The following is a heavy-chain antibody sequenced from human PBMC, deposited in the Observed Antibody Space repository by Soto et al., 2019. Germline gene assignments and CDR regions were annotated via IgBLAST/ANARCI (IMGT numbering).Heavy chain of an antibody. V-gene: IGHV3-30-3*01. CDR1: GFTFSSYA. CDR2: IYYDGSNK. CDR3: ARDPTGSLYPFDY. J-gene: IGHJ4*02. D-gene: IGHD3-16*01. Sequence: QVQLVESGGGVVQPGRSLRLSCVGSGFTFSSYAIHWVRQAPGKELEWLAVIYYDGSNKFYADSVKGRFTISRDNSQNTRYLQRNSLRGGDTAVYYCARDPTGSLYPFDYWGQGTRVTVSS.